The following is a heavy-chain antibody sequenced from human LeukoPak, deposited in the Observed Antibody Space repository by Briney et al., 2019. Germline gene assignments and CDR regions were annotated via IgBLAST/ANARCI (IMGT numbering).Heavy chain of an antibody. D-gene: IGHD3-10*01. CDR2: IYTSGST. CDR1: GGSISTGSYS. V-gene: IGHV4-61*02. CDR3: ARDYGSGDQKCFDP. Sequence: PSQTLSLTCTVSGGSISTGSYSWNWLRQPAGKGLEWIGRIYTSGSTNYNPSLKSRFTVSVDTSKNQFSLKLSSVTAADTAVYYCARDYGSGDQKCFDPWGQGTLVTVSS. J-gene: IGHJ5*02.